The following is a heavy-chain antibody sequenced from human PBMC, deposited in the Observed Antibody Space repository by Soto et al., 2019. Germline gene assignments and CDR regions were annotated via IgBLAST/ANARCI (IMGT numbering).Heavy chain of an antibody. V-gene: IGHV3-30*18. D-gene: IGHD2-15*01. Sequence: GGSLRLSCAASGFTFSSYGMHWVRQAPGKGLEWVAVISYDGSNKYYADSVKGRFTISRDNSKNTLYLQMNSLRAEDTAVYYCAKDSLGYCSGGSCSFFDYWGQGTLVTVPS. CDR1: GFTFSSYG. CDR3: AKDSLGYCSGGSCSFFDY. J-gene: IGHJ4*02. CDR2: ISYDGSNK.